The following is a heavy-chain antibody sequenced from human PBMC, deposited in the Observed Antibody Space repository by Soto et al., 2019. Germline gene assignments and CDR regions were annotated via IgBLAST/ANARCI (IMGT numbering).Heavy chain of an antibody. J-gene: IGHJ4*02. CDR2: INHSGST. D-gene: IGHD3-10*01. CDR3: ARRLWSTAKGFGY. CDR1: GGSFSGYY. Sequence: SETLSLTCAVYGGSFSGYYWSWIRQPPGKGLEWIGEINHSGSTNYNPSLKSRVTISVDTSKNQFSLKLSSVTAADTAVYYCARRLWSTAKGFGYWGQGTLVTVSS. V-gene: IGHV4-34*01.